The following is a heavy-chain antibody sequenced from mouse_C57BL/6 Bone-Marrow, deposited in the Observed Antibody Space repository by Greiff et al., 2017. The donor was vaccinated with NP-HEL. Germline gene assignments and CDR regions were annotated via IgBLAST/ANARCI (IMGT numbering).Heavy chain of an antibody. CDR2: IDPEDGDT. CDR3: TNAPYDYDRDY. D-gene: IGHD2-4*01. CDR1: GFNINDYY. J-gene: IGHJ2*01. Sequence: VQLQQSGAELVRPGASVKLSCTASGFNINDYYMHWVKQRPEQGLEWIGRIDPEDGDTDYAPKFQGKATMTADTSSNTAYLQLSSLTSEDTAVYYCTNAPYDYDRDYWGQGTTLTVSS. V-gene: IGHV14-1*01.